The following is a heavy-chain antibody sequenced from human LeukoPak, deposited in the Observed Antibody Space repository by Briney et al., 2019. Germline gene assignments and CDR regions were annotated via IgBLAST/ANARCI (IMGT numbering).Heavy chain of an antibody. V-gene: IGHV3-64*04. J-gene: IGHJ4*02. Sequence: QPGGSLRLSCSASGFTFSSYAMHWVRQAPGKGLEYVSAISSNGGSTYYADSVKGRFTISRDNSKNTLYLQMNSLRAEDTAVYYCARVPYDSSGYYFDYWGQGTLVTVSS. CDR2: ISSNGGST. CDR1: GFTFSSYA. CDR3: ARVPYDSSGYYFDY. D-gene: IGHD3-22*01.